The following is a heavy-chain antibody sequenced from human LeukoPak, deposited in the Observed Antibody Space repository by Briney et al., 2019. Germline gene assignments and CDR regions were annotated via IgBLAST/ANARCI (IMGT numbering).Heavy chain of an antibody. V-gene: IGHV4-59*08. Sequence: SETLSLTCTVAGGSLSSYYWSWIRQPPGKGLEWIGYIYYSGSTNYNPSLKSRVTISVDTSKNQFSLKLSSVTAADTAVYYCAITYYDFWSGSVGMDVWGQGTTVTVSS. CDR2: IYYSGST. CDR3: AITYYDFWSGSVGMDV. J-gene: IGHJ6*02. D-gene: IGHD3-3*01. CDR1: GGSLSSYY.